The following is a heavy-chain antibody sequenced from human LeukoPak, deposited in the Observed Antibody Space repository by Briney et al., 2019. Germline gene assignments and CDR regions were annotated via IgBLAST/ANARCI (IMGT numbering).Heavy chain of an antibody. D-gene: IGHD6-13*01. CDR1: GFTFSSYD. J-gene: IGHJ4*02. CDR2: IWYDGSNK. V-gene: IGHV3-33*01. CDR3: ASIAAAGTGY. Sequence: GGSLRLSCAASGFTFSSYDMHWVRQAPGKGLEWVAVIWYDGSNKYYADSVKGRFTISRDNSKNTLYLQMNSLGAEDTAVYYCASIAAAGTGYWGQGTLVTVSS.